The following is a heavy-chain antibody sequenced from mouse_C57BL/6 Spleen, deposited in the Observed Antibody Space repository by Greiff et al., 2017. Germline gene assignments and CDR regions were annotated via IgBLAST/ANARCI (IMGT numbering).Heavy chain of an antibody. J-gene: IGHJ1*03. D-gene: IGHD2-4*01. CDR3: AQRGGDYDVPWYFDV. CDR2: INPSNGGT. CDR1: GYTFTSYW. V-gene: IGHV1-53*01. Sequence: VQLQQPGTELVKPGASVKLSCKASGYTFTSYWMHWVRQRPGQGLEWIGNINPSNGGTNYNEKFKSKATLTVDKSSSTAYMQLSSLTSEDSAVYYCAQRGGDYDVPWYFDVWGTGTTVTVSS.